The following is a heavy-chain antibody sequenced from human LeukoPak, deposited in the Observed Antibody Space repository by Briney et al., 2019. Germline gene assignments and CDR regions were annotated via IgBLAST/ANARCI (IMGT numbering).Heavy chain of an antibody. D-gene: IGHD1-26*01. Sequence: SETLSLTCTVSGDSISSFYWSWIRKPPGKGLEGIGYIYYSGNTNYNPSLKNRVTISVDTSKNQFSLKLSSVTAADTAVYYCARGYSGSYGRFDYWGQGTLATVSS. CDR1: GDSISSFY. CDR2: IYYSGNT. V-gene: IGHV4-59*01. J-gene: IGHJ4*02. CDR3: ARGYSGSYGRFDY.